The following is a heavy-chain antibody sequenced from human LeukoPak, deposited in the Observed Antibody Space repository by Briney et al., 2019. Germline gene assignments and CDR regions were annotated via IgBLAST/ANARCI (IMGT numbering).Heavy chain of an antibody. Sequence: PSETLSLTCAVYGGSFSGYYWSWIRQPPGKGLEWIGEINHSGSTNYNPSLKSRVTISVDTSKNQFSLKLSSVTAADTAVYYCARGPLKRTRWRYYYYGMDVWGQGTTVTVSS. D-gene: IGHD2-15*01. J-gene: IGHJ6*02. CDR3: ARGPLKRTRWRYYYYGMDV. CDR2: INHSGST. CDR1: GGSFSGYY. V-gene: IGHV4-34*01.